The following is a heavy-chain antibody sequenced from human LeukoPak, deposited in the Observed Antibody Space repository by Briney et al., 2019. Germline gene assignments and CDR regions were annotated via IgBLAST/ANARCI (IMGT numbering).Heavy chain of an antibody. V-gene: IGHV3-74*01. J-gene: IGHJ4*02. CDR1: GFIFSGYW. CDR2: IKNDGSIT. CDR3: ARTLGYCSSTNCFLTFDY. Sequence: GGSLRLSCAASGFIFSGYWMHWVRQAPGKGLVWLSRIKNDGSITSYADSVKGRFTISRDNAKNSLYLQMNSLRAEDTAVYYCARTLGYCSSTNCFLTFDYWGQGTLVTVSS. D-gene: IGHD2-2*01.